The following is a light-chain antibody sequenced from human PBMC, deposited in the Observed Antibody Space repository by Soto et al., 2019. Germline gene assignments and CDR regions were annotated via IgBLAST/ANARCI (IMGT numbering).Light chain of an antibody. J-gene: IGKJ1*01. CDR2: GTS. CDR3: QQYHDGPPWT. V-gene: IGKV3-15*01. CDR1: QTVGRA. Sequence: EIVMTQSPATLSASPGETVTLSCRASQTVGRAVNWFQQRPGQAPRLLIYGTSARAIGIPAKFSGSGSGTDFTLNISSQQSEDLAVDYCQQYHDGPPWTFGQGNKVEIK.